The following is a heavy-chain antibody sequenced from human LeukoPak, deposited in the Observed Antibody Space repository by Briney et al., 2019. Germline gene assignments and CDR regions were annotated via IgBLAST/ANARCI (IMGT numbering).Heavy chain of an antibody. J-gene: IGHJ4*02. V-gene: IGHV1-69*13. CDR3: ARENGLRSEFDH. D-gene: IGHD4-17*01. Sequence: GASVKVSCKASGGTFSSYAISWVRQAPGQGLEWMGGIIPIFGTANYAQKFQGRVTITADESTSTAYMELSSLRSEDTAVYYCARENGLRSEFDHWGQGTLVTVPS. CDR1: GGTFSSYA. CDR2: IIPIFGTA.